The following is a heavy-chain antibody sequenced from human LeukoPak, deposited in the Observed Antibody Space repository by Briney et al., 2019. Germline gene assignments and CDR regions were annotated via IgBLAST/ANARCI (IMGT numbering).Heavy chain of an antibody. J-gene: IGHJ4*02. V-gene: IGHV3-66*02. Sequence: PGGSLRLSCAASGFTVSSNYMSWVRQARGKGLEWGSIIYSAGSTYYADSVKGRFTISRDNSKNTVYLQMKSLRAEDTAVYYCARNGGYGDYVIGWGQGTLVTVSS. CDR1: GFTVSSNY. CDR3: ARNGGYGDYVIG. CDR2: IYSAGST. D-gene: IGHD4-17*01.